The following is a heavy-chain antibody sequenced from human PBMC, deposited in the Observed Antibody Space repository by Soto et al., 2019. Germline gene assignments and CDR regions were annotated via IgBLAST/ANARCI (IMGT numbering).Heavy chain of an antibody. V-gene: IGHV3-30*18. CDR2: ISFDDGKDK. J-gene: IGHJ6*02. CDR1: GFTFSDYG. D-gene: IGHD3-16*01. Sequence: QVQLVESGGGVVQPGRSLRLSCAASGFTFSDYGIHWVRQAPGKGLEWVTFISFDDGKDKFYSAPVRGRFTISRDNSKNTMSRQMNSLRSEDTAIYYCAKGTYGGSAPYDYGMDVWGQGTTVTVSS. CDR3: AKGTYGGSAPYDYGMDV.